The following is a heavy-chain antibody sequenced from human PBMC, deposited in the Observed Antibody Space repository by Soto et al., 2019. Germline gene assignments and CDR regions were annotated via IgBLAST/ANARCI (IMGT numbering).Heavy chain of an antibody. J-gene: IGHJ5*02. CDR3: ARDTYGNVYDSMGP. D-gene: IGHD3-22*01. CDR2: INPNNGNT. CDR1: GYSFNFYG. Sequence: QVQMVQSGPEVKKPGASVKVSCKTSGYSFNFYGINWVRQAPGQGLEWMGWINPNNGNTNYTQKFQGRVTMTTDTSTSTAYMEVRSLRSDATAVYYCARDTYGNVYDSMGPWGQGTLVTVSS. V-gene: IGHV1-18*01.